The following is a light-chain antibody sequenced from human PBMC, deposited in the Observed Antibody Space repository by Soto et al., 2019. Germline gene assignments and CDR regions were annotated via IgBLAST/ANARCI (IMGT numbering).Light chain of an antibody. CDR1: SGYNNYA. CDR3: QTWGTGIVV. J-gene: IGLJ2*01. CDR2: LNSDGSH. Sequence: QSVLTQSPSASASLGASVKLTCILSSGYNNYAIAWHQQQPEKGPRYLMKLNSDGSHSKGDGIPDRFSSSSSGAERYLTISSLQSEDEADYYCQTWGTGIVVFGGGTKLTVL. V-gene: IGLV4-69*01.